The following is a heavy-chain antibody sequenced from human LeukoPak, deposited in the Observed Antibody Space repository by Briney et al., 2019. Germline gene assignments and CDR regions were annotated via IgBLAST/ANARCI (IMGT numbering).Heavy chain of an antibody. CDR3: AKDRWFDAFDI. V-gene: IGHV3-30*18. Sequence: GGSLRLSCAASRFTFSSYGMHWVRQAPGKGLEWVAVISYDGSNKYYADSVKGRFTISRDNSKNTLYLQMNSLRAEDTAVYYCAKDRWFDAFDIWGQGTMVTVSS. CDR2: ISYDGSNK. J-gene: IGHJ3*02. CDR1: RFTFSSYG. D-gene: IGHD4-23*01.